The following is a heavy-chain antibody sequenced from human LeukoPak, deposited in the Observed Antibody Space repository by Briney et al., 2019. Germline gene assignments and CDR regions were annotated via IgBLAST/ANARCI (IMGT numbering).Heavy chain of an antibody. CDR1: GLPFSSSW. J-gene: IGHJ5*02. Sequence: GGSLRLSCAASGLPFSSSWMNWIRQAPGKGPEWLANINPAGSQKDYVDSVKGRFTISRDNAKDSVFLQMNNLRAEDTAVYYCARYSGSFPGWLDPWGPGTLVTVSS. V-gene: IGHV3-7*01. CDR2: INPAGSQK. CDR3: ARYSGSFPGWLDP. D-gene: IGHD1-26*01.